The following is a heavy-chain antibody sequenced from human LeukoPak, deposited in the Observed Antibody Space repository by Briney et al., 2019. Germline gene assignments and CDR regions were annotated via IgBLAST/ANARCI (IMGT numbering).Heavy chain of an antibody. V-gene: IGHV3-23*01. Sequence: GGSLRLSCTVSGFTFSSYAMSWVRQAPGKGLEWVSAISSNGGNTYHADSVKGRFTISRDNSKNTLYLQMNSLRVEDTAVYYCARRGESTNYGDYRFDSWGQGTLVIVSS. D-gene: IGHD4-17*01. CDR1: GFTFSSYA. CDR3: ARRGESTNYGDYRFDS. J-gene: IGHJ4*02. CDR2: ISSNGGNT.